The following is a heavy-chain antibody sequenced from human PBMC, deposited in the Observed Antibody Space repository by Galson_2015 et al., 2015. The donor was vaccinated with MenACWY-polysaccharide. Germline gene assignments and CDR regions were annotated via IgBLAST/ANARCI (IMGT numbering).Heavy chain of an antibody. CDR3: TKAGAKYCRGSNCNFNWFDP. J-gene: IGHJ5*02. CDR2: INADGSAT. CDR1: GFSFSTYW. Sequence: LRLSCAASGFSFSTYWLHWVRHAPGKGLVWVSRINADGSATDYADSVRGRFTISRDNAKNTLYLEMNSLRAEDTAVYHCTKAGAKYCRGSNCNFNWFDPWGQGTLVTVSS. V-gene: IGHV3-74*01. D-gene: IGHD1-7*01.